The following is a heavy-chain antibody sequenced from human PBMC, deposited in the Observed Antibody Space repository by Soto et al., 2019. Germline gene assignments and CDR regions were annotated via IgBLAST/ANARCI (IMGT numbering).Heavy chain of an antibody. D-gene: IGHD2-2*01. CDR2: IIPLFGTA. J-gene: IGHJ6*02. V-gene: IGHV1-69*13. Sequence: SVKVSCKASGGTFRNYAISWVRQAPGQGPEWMGGIIPLFGTANYAQKFQGRVTITADESTTTAYMELSSLRSEDTAVYYCARGDCSSTSCYGGNFYYGMDVWGQGTTVTVSS. CDR1: GGTFRNYA. CDR3: ARGDCSSTSCYGGNFYYGMDV.